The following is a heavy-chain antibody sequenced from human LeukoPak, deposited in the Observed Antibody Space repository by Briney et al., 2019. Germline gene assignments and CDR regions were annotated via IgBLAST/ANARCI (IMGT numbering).Heavy chain of an antibody. D-gene: IGHD6-19*01. CDR3: AREGQWLLYFDY. CDR2: ISAYNGNT. Sequence: ASVKVSCKASVYTFTSYGICWGRQAPGQGIEWMGWISAYNGNTNYAQKLQGRVTMTTDTSTSTAYMELRSLRSDDTAVYYCAREGQWLLYFDYWGQGTLVTVSS. V-gene: IGHV1-18*01. CDR1: VYTFTSYG. J-gene: IGHJ4*02.